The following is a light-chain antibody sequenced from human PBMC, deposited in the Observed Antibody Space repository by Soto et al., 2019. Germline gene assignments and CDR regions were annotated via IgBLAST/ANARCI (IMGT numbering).Light chain of an antibody. CDR2: DAS. CDR3: QQYKTYWT. CDR1: ESIRTW. V-gene: IGKV1-5*01. Sequence: DIPMNQSPSTLSDSVGDRVTITCRSSESIRTWLAWYQHKPGKAPKFLIYDASSLESGVPSRFSASGSGTEFTLTISSLQPDDFATYHCQQYKTYWTFGPGTKVDIK. J-gene: IGKJ1*01.